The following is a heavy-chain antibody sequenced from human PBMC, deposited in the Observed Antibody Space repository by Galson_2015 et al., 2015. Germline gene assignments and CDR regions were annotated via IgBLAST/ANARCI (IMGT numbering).Heavy chain of an antibody. Sequence: SLRLSCAASGFTFSSYWMHWVRQAPGKGLVWVSRINSDGSSTSYADSVKGRFTISRDNAKNTLYLQMNSLRAEDTAVYYCARDPGLVVVPAAMAYYYYGMDVWGQGTTVTVSS. CDR3: ARDPGLVVVPAAMAYYYYGMDV. V-gene: IGHV3-74*01. D-gene: IGHD2-2*01. J-gene: IGHJ6*02. CDR1: GFTFSSYW. CDR2: INSDGSST.